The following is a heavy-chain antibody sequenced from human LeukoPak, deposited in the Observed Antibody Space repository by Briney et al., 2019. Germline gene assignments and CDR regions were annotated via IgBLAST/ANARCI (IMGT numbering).Heavy chain of an antibody. CDR1: GFTFSSYA. CDR3: AKDGGGATTCFDY. D-gene: IGHD1-26*01. CDR2: ISGSGGST. Sequence: GGSLRLSCAASGFTFSSYAMSWVRQAPGKGLEWVSAISGSGGSTYYADSVKGRFTISGDNSKNTLYLQMNSLRAEDTAVYYCAKDGGGATTCFDYWGQGILVTVSS. J-gene: IGHJ4*02. V-gene: IGHV3-23*01.